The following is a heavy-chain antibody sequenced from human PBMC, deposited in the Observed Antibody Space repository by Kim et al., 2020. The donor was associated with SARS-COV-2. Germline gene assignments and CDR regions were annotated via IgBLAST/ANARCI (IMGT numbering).Heavy chain of an antibody. J-gene: IGHJ6*03. CDR3: ARGGYYYIDV. CDR2: ISGGSSAK. V-gene: IGHV3-11*01. Sequence: GGSLRLSCAASRFTFSDYYMSWIRQAPGKGLEWVSYISGGSSAKYYADSVKGRFTISRDNAKNSLYLQMNSLRAEDTAVYYCARGGYYYIDVWGKGTTVTVSS. CDR1: RFTFSDYY.